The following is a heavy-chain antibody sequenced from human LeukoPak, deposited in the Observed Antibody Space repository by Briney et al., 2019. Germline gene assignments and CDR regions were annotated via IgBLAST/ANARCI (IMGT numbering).Heavy chain of an antibody. J-gene: IGHJ4*02. CDR2: IWYDGSNK. Sequence: GRSLRLSCAASGFTFSSYGMHRVRQAPGKGLEWVAVIWYDGSNKYYADSVKGRFTISRDNSKNTLYLQMNSLRAEDTAVYYCARDCSSTRCIDYWGQGTLVTVSS. V-gene: IGHV3-33*01. CDR1: GFTFSSYG. D-gene: IGHD2-2*01. CDR3: ARDCSSTRCIDY.